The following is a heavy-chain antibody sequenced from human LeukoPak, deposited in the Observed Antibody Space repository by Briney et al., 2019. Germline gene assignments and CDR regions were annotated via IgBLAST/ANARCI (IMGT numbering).Heavy chain of an antibody. CDR1: GFSLRTSGMC. J-gene: IGHJ6*02. D-gene: IGHD3-16*01. V-gene: IGHV2-70*01. Sequence: SGPTLVNPTQTLTLTCTFSGFSLRTSGMCVSGIREPPGKALEWLVPIDWDDDKYSSTSLKTRLTISKDPPKHQVVLTQTNMDPVDTATYYCARIKGGQDGMDVWGQGTTVTVSS. CDR3: ARIKGGQDGMDV. CDR2: IDWDDDK.